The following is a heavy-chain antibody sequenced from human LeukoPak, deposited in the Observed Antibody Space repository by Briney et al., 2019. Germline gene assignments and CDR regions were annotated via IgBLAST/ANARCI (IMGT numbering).Heavy chain of an antibody. D-gene: IGHD2/OR15-2a*01. J-gene: IGHJ5*02. CDR1: GASITSSNYQ. CDR2: ISYSGST. Sequence: SETLSLTCTVSGASITSSNYQWGWIRQPPGKGPEWIGSISYSGSTYFNLSLKSRVMISVDTSNNQFSLKLSSVTAADTAVYYCARQWVLQRGTNRFDPWGQGTLVTVSS. V-gene: IGHV4-39*01. CDR3: ARQWVLQRGTNRFDP.